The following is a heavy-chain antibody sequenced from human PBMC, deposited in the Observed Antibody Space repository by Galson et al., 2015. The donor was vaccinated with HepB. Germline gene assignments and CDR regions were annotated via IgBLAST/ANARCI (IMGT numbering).Heavy chain of an antibody. J-gene: IGHJ3*01. Sequence: SLRLSCAVSEFTVSRYTMSWVRQTPGKRLEWVSVIYSGGSTYYADSVKDRFSISRDNSKNTLYLQMNSLRAEDTAVYYCARDIDQGEAIDFWGQGTVVTVSS. CDR2: IYSGGST. CDR3: ARDIDQGEAIDF. V-gene: IGHV3-66*01. D-gene: IGHD1-26*01. CDR1: EFTVSRYT.